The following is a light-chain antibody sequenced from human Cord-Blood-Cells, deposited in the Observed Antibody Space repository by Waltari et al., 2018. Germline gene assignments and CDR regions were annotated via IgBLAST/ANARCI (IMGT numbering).Light chain of an antibody. Sequence: QSALTQPASVAGSPGQSITISCTGTSSYVGGYNYVSWYQQHPGKAPKLMIYDVSKRPAGVSNRYSGSTSATTASVTISGLQAEEEANYYCSSNTSSSSWVFGGGTKLTVL. CDR3: SSNTSSSSWV. CDR1: SSYVGGYNY. J-gene: IGLJ3*02. CDR2: DVS. V-gene: IGLV2-14*01.